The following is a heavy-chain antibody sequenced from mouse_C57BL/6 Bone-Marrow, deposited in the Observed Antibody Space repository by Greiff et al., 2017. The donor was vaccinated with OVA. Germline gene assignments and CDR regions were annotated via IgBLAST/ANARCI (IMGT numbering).Heavy chain of an antibody. CDR2: INYDGSST. CDR1: GFTFSDYY. V-gene: IGHV5-16*01. J-gene: IGHJ1*03. CDR3: ASLRPPYWYFDV. Sequence: EVKLVESEGGLVQPGSSMKLSCTASGFTFSDYYMAWVRQVPEKGLEWVANINYDGSSTYYLDSLKSRFIISRDNAKNILYLQMSSLKSEDTATYYCASLRPPYWYFDVWGTGTTVTVSS. D-gene: IGHD1-2*01.